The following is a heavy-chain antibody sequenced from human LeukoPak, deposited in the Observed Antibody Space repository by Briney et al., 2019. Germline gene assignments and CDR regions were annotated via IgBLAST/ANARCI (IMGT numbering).Heavy chain of an antibody. D-gene: IGHD3-22*01. V-gene: IGHV1-69*13. J-gene: IGHJ4*02. CDR2: IIPIFGTA. Sequence: GASVKVSCTASGGTFSSYAISWGRQAPGQGREWMGGIIPIFGTANYAQKFQGRVTITADESTSTAHVELSSLRSEDTAVYYCARGGYYDSIGYYSYWGQGTLVTVPS. CDR3: ARGGYYDSIGYYSY. CDR1: GGTFSSYA.